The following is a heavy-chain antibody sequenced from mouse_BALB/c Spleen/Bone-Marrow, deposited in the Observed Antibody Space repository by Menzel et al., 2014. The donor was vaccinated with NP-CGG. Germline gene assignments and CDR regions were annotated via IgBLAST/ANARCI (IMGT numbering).Heavy chain of an antibody. V-gene: IGHV1S56*01. J-gene: IGHJ3*01. Sequence: VQLQQSGPELVKPGASVMISCKASGYTFTTYYIHWVKQRPGQGLEWIGWIYPGNVNTNYSEKFKGKATLTADKSSSTAYMQLSSLTSEDSAVYFCARGGYDGAWFAYWGQGTLVTVSA. CDR1: GYTFTTYY. CDR3: ARGGYDGAWFAY. CDR2: IYPGNVNT. D-gene: IGHD2-14*01.